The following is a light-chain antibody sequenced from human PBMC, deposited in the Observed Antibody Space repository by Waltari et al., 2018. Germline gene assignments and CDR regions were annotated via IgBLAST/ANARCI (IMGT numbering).Light chain of an antibody. CDR2: DVS. CDR3: QQYDRWPLT. V-gene: IGKV3D-11*01. J-gene: IGKJ4*01. CDR1: QGVSKF. Sequence: VVLTQSPATLSLSPGERATLSCRASQGVSKFLAWFQQKPGQSPRLLVYDVSTRATGIPSRVSGSGPGPEFILTINSLEPEDFAVYYCQQYDRWPLTFGGGTKLEIK.